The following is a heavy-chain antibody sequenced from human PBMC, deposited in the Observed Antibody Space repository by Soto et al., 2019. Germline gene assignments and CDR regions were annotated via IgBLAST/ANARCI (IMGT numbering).Heavy chain of an antibody. CDR2: LDYSGTT. CDR3: ARDSFPPYSSSSKGFDY. D-gene: IGHD6-6*01. CDR1: GGSISSYY. J-gene: IGHJ4*02. V-gene: IGHV4-59*01. Sequence: SETLSLTCTVSGGSISSYYWNWIRQSPGKGLEWIASLDYSGTTNYNPSLKSRITTSVDPSKKQFSLKMRSVTAADTAVYYCARDSFPPYSSSSKGFDYWGQGSLVTVSS.